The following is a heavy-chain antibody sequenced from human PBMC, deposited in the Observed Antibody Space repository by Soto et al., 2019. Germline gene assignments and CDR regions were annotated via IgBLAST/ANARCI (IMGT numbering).Heavy chain of an antibody. CDR2: IYHSGST. V-gene: IGHV4-30-2*01. D-gene: IGHD5-12*01. J-gene: IGHJ4*02. CDR3: ATGIDSGYDSKDFFFDY. CDR1: GGSISSGGYS. Sequence: PSETLSLTCAVSGGSISSGGYSWSWIRQPPGKGLEWIGYIYHSGSTYYNPSLKSRVTISVDRSKNQFSLKLSSVTAADTAVYYCATGIDSGYDSKDFFFDYWGQGTLVTVSS.